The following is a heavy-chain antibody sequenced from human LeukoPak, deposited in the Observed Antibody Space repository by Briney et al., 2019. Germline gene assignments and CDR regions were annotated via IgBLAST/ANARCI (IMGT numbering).Heavy chain of an antibody. CDR2: VYPGDSAT. V-gene: IGHV5-51*01. CDR1: GYTFTNYW. CDR3: ARRSPYDISSTFADY. J-gene: IGHJ4*02. Sequence: GESLKISCKGSGYTFTNYWIGWVRQMPGKGLEWMAMVYPGDSATKYSPSFREQVTISADTSVTTAYLQWRSLKSSDTAMYYCARRSPYDISSTFADYWGQGTLVTVSS. D-gene: IGHD6-6*01.